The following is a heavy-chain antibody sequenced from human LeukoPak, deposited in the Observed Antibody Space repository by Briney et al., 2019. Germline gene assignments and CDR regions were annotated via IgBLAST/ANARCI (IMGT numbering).Heavy chain of an antibody. V-gene: IGHV3-15*01. CDR3: THDYGDY. CDR1: GGSISSYY. J-gene: IGHJ4*02. CDR2: IKSKTDGGTT. Sequence: ETLSLTCTVSGGSISSYYWSWIRQPPGKGLEWVGRIKSKTDGGTTDYAAPVKGRFTISRDDSKNTLYLQMNSLKTEDSAVYYCTHDYGDYWGQGTLVTVSS.